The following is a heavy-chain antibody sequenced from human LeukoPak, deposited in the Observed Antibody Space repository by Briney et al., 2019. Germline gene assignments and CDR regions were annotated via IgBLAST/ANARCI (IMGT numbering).Heavy chain of an antibody. D-gene: IGHD5-18*01. CDR2: ISSSSSYT. J-gene: IGHJ4*02. V-gene: IGHV3-11*05. Sequence: GGSLRLSCAASGFTFSSYVMSWVRQAPGKGLEWVSYISSSSSYTNYADSVKGRFTISRDNAKNSLYLQMNSLRAEDTAVYYCARVGEWIQLWLLDYWGQGTLVTVSS. CDR3: ARVGEWIQLWLLDY. CDR1: GFTFSSYV.